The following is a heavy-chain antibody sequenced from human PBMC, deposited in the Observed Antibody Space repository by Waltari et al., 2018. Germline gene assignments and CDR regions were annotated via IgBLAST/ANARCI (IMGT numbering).Heavy chain of an antibody. D-gene: IGHD1-26*01. CDR2: ISAYNGNT. J-gene: IGHJ3*02. Sequence: ISWVRQAPGQGLEWMGWISAYNGNTNYAQKLQGRVTMTTDTSTSTAYMELRSLRSDDTAVYYCARVGGGVGATDAFDIWGQGTMVTVSS. V-gene: IGHV1-18*01. CDR3: ARVGGGVGATDAFDI.